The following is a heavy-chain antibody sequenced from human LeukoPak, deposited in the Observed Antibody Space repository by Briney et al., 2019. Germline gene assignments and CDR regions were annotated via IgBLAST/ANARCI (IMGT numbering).Heavy chain of an antibody. CDR3: ARVGRAYSSSWYVDY. CDR2: ISSSSTYT. D-gene: IGHD6-13*01. V-gene: IGHV3-11*05. Sequence: KPGGSLTLSCAASGFTFSDYYMSWIRQAPGKGLEWVSYISSSSTYTNYADSVKGRFTISRDNAKNSLYLQMNSLRAEDTAVYYCARVGRAYSSSWYVDYWGQGTLVTVSS. J-gene: IGHJ4*02. CDR1: GFTFSDYY.